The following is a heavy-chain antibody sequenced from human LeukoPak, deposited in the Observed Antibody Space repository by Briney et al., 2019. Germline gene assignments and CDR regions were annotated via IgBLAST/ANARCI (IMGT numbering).Heavy chain of an antibody. Sequence: PGGSLRLSCAASGFTFRDYYMSRIRQAPGKELEWVSYISSSGSTINYADSVKGRFTISRDNAKNSLYLQMNSLRAEDTAVYYCARDRYYYDSSGYLEGGYYYYGMDVWGQGTTVTVSS. CDR1: GFTFRDYY. D-gene: IGHD3-22*01. J-gene: IGHJ6*02. V-gene: IGHV3-11*01. CDR3: ARDRYYYDSSGYLEGGYYYYGMDV. CDR2: ISSSGSTI.